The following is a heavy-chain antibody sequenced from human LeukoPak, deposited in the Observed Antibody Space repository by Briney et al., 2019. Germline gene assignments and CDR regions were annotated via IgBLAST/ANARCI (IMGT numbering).Heavy chain of an antibody. Sequence: ASVKVSCKASGYTFTSYDINWVRQATGQGLEWMGWMNPNSGNTGYAQKFQGRVTMTRNTSISTAYMELSSLRSEDTAVYYRARVGGSDYDFWSGYSTPYGMDVWGQGTTVTVSS. V-gene: IGHV1-8*01. CDR1: GYTFTSYD. CDR2: MNPNSGNT. D-gene: IGHD3-3*01. CDR3: ARVGGSDYDFWSGYSTPYGMDV. J-gene: IGHJ6*02.